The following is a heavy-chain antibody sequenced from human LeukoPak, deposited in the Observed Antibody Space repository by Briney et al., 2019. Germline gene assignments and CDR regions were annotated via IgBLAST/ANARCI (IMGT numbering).Heavy chain of an antibody. J-gene: IGHJ5*02. CDR2: ITSSGTYT. D-gene: IGHD3-22*01. CDR1: GFTFSNYN. V-gene: IGHV3-21*01. CDR3: ARDLGQYYDTSDNWFDP. Sequence: PGRSLRLSCADSGFTFSNYNMNWVRQAPGKAMEWVSSITSSGTYTFYADSVKGRFTISRDNAKNSLYLQMDSLGPEDTAVYYCARDLGQYYDTSDNWFDPWGQGTLVTVSS.